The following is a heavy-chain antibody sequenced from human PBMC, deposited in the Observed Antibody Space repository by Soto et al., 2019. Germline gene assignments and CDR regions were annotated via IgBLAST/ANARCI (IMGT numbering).Heavy chain of an antibody. CDR2: ISSSGTTR. CDR1: GFTFSSYS. Sequence: EVQLVESGGGLVQPGGSLRLSCAASGFTFSSYSTNWVRQVPGQGLEWVSYISSSGTTRYYADSVRGRFTISRDDAKNSLYLQMNSLRDEDTAVYYCASIFYYYYAMDVWGQGTTVTVSS. D-gene: IGHD2-15*01. J-gene: IGHJ6*02. CDR3: ASIFYYYYAMDV. V-gene: IGHV3-48*02.